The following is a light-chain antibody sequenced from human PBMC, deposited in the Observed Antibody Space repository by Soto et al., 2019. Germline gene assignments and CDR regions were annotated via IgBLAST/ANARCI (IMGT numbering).Light chain of an antibody. J-gene: IGLJ2*01. CDR3: AAWDSSLNAHLL. CDR2: GNN. V-gene: IGLV1-44*01. CDR1: SSNIGLNP. Sequence: QSVLTQPPSASATPRQRVTISCSGSSSNIGLNPVNWYQQLPGTAPTLLIYGNNQRPSGVPDRFSGSKSGTSASLAISALQSEDEADYYCAAWDSSLNAHLLFGGGTKLTVL.